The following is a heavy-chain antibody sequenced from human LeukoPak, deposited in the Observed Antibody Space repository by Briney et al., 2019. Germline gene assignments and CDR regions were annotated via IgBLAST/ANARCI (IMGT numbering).Heavy chain of an antibody. CDR1: GFTFSSNA. CDR3: AKYSGNYFGDY. CDR2: ITAGGDTT. D-gene: IGHD1-26*01. Sequence: GGSLRLSCAASGFTFSSNAMTWVRQAPGKGLECVSAITAGGDTTYYADSVKGRFTTSRDNSKNTLYLQMNSLRAEDTAIYYCAKYSGNYFGDYWGPGNLVTVSS. V-gene: IGHV3-23*01. J-gene: IGHJ4*02.